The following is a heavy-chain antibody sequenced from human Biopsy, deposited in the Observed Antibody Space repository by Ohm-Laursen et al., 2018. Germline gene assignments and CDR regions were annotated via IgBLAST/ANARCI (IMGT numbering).Heavy chain of an antibody. D-gene: IGHD1-20*01. CDR1: GFTFSSYW. Sequence: SLRLSCAATGFTFSSYWMHWVRQVPGKGLVWVSRIKTDESVITYADSVKGRFTISRDNAKNRLYLQMNSLRAEDSALYYCARDLSGKDDYWGQGTLATVSS. CDR3: ARDLSGKDDY. V-gene: IGHV3-74*01. J-gene: IGHJ4*02. CDR2: IKTDESVI.